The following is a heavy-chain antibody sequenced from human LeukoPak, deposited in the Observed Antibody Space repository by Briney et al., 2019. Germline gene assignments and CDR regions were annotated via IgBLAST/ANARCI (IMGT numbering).Heavy chain of an antibody. V-gene: IGHV1-8*01. CDR3: ATGSQIGSVGAPGTPDSGYAMGGFDY. Sequence: ASVKVSCKASGYTFISYDINWVRQATGQGLEWMGWINPNSGNSGYAQKFQGRVTMTTDSSTNTAYMELSSLRSDDTAVYYCATGSQIGSVGAPGTPDSGYAMGGFDYWGQGTLVTVSS. J-gene: IGHJ4*02. D-gene: IGHD5-12*01. CDR2: INPNSGNS. CDR1: GYTFISYD.